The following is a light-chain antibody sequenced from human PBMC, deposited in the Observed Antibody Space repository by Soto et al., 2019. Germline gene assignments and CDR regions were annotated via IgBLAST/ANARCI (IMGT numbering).Light chain of an antibody. CDR1: SGSIASNY. CDR2: EDN. J-gene: IGLJ3*02. V-gene: IGLV6-57*04. CDR3: QSYDTSNWV. Sequence: NFMLTQPHSVSESPGKTVTISCTRSSGSIASNYVQWYQQRPGSAPTTVIYEDNRRPSGVPDRFSGSIDSSSNSASLTISGLKTEDEADYYCQSYDTSNWVFGGGTKVPVL.